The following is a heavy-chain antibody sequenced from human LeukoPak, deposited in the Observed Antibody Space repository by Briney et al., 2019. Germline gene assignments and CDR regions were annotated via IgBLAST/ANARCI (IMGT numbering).Heavy chain of an antibody. CDR3: ARDQEGFDY. V-gene: IGHV1-46*01. CDR1: GYSFTSNY. J-gene: IGHJ4*02. CDR2: IYPRDGST. Sequence: ASVKVSCRVSGYSFTSNYIHWVRQAPGQGLEWMGMIYPRDGSTSYAQRFQDRVTVTRDTSTSTVHMELSGLRSEDTAVYYCARDQEGFDYWGQGTLVTVSS.